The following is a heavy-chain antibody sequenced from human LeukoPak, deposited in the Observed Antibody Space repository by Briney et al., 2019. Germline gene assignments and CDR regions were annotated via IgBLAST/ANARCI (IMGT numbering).Heavy chain of an antibody. Sequence: ASVKVSCKAFGYTFTGYYMHWVRQAPGQGLEWMGWINPNSGGTNYAQKFQGRVTMTRDTSISTAYMELSKLRSDDTAVYYCARGPFGVVPEYYFDNWGQGTLVTVSS. V-gene: IGHV1-2*02. CDR2: INPNSGGT. CDR1: GYTFTGYY. D-gene: IGHD3-3*01. J-gene: IGHJ4*02. CDR3: ARGPFGVVPEYYFDN.